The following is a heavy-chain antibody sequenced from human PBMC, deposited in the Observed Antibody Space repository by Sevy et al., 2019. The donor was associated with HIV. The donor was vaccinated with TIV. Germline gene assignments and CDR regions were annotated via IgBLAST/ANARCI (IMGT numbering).Heavy chain of an antibody. CDR1: GGSSSSYY. CDR3: ARESPVGIAAAGQDAFDI. CDR2: IYYSGST. D-gene: IGHD6-13*01. J-gene: IGHJ3*02. V-gene: IGHV4-59*01. Sequence: SETLSLTCTVSGGSSSSYYWSWIRQPPGKGLEWIGYIYYSGSTNYNPSLKSRVTLSVDTSKNQFSLKLSSVTAADTAVYYCARESPVGIAAAGQDAFDIWGQGTMVTVSS.